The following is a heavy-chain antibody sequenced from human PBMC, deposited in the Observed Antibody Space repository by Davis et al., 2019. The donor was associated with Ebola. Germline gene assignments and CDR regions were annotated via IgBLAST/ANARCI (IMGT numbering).Heavy chain of an antibody. Sequence: GGSLRLSCAASGFTFSSHAMSWVRQAPGKGLEWVSAISGSGGSTYYADSVKGRFTISRDNSKNTLYLQMYSLRAEDTAVYFCAREGYLVATLPFDSWGQGTLVTVSS. J-gene: IGHJ1*01. CDR2: ISGSGGST. CDR3: AREGYLVATLPFDS. D-gene: IGHD3-9*01. CDR1: GFTFSSHA. V-gene: IGHV3-23*01.